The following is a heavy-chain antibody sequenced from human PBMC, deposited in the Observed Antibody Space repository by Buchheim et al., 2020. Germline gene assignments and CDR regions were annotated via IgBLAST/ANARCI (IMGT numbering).Heavy chain of an antibody. CDR1: GGSFSGYY. V-gene: IGHV4-34*01. CDR2: INHSGST. CDR3: ARGKMAPTKFDY. D-gene: IGHD2-8*01. J-gene: IGHJ4*02. Sequence: QVQLQQWGAGLLKPSETLSLTCTGSGGSFSGYYWSWIRQPPGKGLEWIGEINHSGSTNYNPSLKSRVTIPVDTSKNQSSLKLSSVTAADTAVYYCARGKMAPTKFDYWGQGTL.